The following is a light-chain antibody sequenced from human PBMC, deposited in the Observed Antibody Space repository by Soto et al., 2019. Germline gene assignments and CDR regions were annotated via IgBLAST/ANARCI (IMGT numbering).Light chain of an antibody. CDR1: QSISIN. CDR3: QQFRNWPWT. J-gene: IGKJ1*01. Sequence: EIVLTQSPGTLPVSPGDRVTLSCRASQSISINLAWYQHKPGQAPRLLIHGASTRATGVPARISGSGSGTEFTLTISSLQSEDFAVYYCQQFRNWPWTFGQGTKVEVK. V-gene: IGKV3D-15*01. CDR2: GAS.